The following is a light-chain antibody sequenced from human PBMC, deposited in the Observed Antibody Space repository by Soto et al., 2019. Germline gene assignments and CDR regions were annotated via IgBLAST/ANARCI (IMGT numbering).Light chain of an antibody. V-gene: IGKV1-5*01. Sequence: DIQMTQSPSTLSASVGDRVTITCRASQSISTWLAWYQQTPGKAPKLLIYDASNLESGVPSRFSGSGSGTEFTLTISGLQPDDFATYYCQQYNSYWTFGQGTTVDIK. CDR1: QSISTW. CDR3: QQYNSYWT. J-gene: IGKJ1*01. CDR2: DAS.